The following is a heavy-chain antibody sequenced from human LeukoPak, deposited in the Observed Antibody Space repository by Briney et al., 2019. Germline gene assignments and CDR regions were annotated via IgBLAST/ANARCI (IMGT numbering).Heavy chain of an antibody. CDR2: IKQDGSKK. Sequence: GGSLRLSCTVSGFTVSSNSMSWVRQAPGKGLEWVANIKQDGSKKYYVDSVKGRFTISRDNAKNSLYLQMNSLRAEDTAVYYCARDTALSHGSDYWGQGTLVTVSS. D-gene: IGHD5-18*01. CDR1: GFTVSSNS. J-gene: IGHJ4*02. CDR3: ARDTALSHGSDY. V-gene: IGHV3-7*01.